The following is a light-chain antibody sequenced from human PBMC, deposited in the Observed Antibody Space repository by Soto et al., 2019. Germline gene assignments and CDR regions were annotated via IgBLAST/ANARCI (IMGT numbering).Light chain of an antibody. J-gene: IGKJ2*03. CDR1: QPISSS. CDR3: QQYYSSSS. CDR2: AAS. Sequence: IELTQSPSSLSASVRNRDTITCPPRQPISSSFAWYQQTPGQAPTLLIYAASTLQSGVPPRFSGSGSETQFMLTISRLPSADFATYYCQQYYSSSSFGQGTKVDIK. V-gene: IGKV1-9*01.